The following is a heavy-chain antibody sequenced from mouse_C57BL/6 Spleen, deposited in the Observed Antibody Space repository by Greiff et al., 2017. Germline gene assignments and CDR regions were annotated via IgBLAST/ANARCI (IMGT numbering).Heavy chain of an antibody. CDR3: ARGRNYPYYFDY. V-gene: IGHV1-18*01. CDR2: INPNNGGT. Sequence: VQLQESGPELVKPGASVKIPCKASGYTFTDYNMDWVKQSHGKSLEWIGDINPNNGGTIYNQKFKGKATLTVDKSSSTAYMELRRLTSEDTAVYYCARGRNYPYYFDYWGQGTTLTVSS. D-gene: IGHD2-1*01. CDR1: GYTFTDYN. J-gene: IGHJ2*01.